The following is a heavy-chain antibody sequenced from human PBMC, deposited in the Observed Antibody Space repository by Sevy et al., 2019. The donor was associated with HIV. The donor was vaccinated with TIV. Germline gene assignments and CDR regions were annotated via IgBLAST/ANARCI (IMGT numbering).Heavy chain of an antibody. D-gene: IGHD3-22*01. CDR3: ARAAQVDSSGYFSIFDS. V-gene: IGHV3-30*04. CDR1: GFTFSSYA. Sequence: GGSLRLSCAASGFTFSSYAMHWVRQAPGKGLEWVAVISYDGSNKYYADSVKGRFTISRVNSKNTLYLQMNSLRAEDTAVYYCARAAQVDSSGYFSIFDSWGQGTLVTVSS. CDR2: ISYDGSNK. J-gene: IGHJ4*02.